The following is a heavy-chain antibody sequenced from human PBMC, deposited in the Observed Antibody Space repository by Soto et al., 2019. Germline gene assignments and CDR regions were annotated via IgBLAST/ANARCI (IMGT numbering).Heavy chain of an antibody. CDR2: IYYSGST. CDR1: GGSLSSSSYY. CDR3: ARPRYSGHDYVY. Sequence: SETLSLTCTVSGGSLSSSSYYWGWIRQPPGKGLEWIGSIYYSGSTYYNPSLKSRVTISVDTSKNQFSLKLSSVTAADTAVYSCARPRYSGHDYVYWGQGTLDTVSS. D-gene: IGHD5-12*01. J-gene: IGHJ4*02. V-gene: IGHV4-39*01.